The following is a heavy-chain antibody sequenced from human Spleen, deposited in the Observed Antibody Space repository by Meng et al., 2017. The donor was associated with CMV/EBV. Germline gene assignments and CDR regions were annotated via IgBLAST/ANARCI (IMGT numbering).Heavy chain of an antibody. CDR1: GFAFSDSY. J-gene: IGHJ3*02. Sequence: GESLKISCAGSGFAFSDSYMSWIRQTPGKGLEWVSYINSNGRTIYYADSVKGRFTISRDNAKRSLYLQMNSLTADDTAVYYCARGHHGVDIWGQGTMVTVSS. V-gene: IGHV3-11*01. CDR2: INSNGRTI. D-gene: IGHD3-10*01. CDR3: ARGHHGVDI.